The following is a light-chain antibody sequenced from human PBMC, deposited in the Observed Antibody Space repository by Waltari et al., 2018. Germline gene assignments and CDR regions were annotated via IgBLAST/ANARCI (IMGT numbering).Light chain of an antibody. CDR3: QQYDYSPPWT. CDR1: QSFSSGY. J-gene: IGKJ1*01. CDR2: GAS. V-gene: IGKV3-20*01. Sequence: EIVLTQSPGTLSLSPGERATLSCRASQSFSSGYIAWYQQKPGQAPRLLIYGASSRATGIPDRFSGSGSGTDFTLTISRLEPEDFAVYYCQQYDYSPPWTFGQGTKVEIK.